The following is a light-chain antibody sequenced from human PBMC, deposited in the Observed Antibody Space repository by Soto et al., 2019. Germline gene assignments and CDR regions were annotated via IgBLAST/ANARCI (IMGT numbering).Light chain of an antibody. CDR1: SSNIGAGYD. Sequence: QAVVTQPPSVSGAPGQRVTISCTGSSSNIGAGYDVHWYQQLPGTAPKLLIYRNTNRPSGVPDRFSGSKSGTSASLAITGLQAEDEADYYCQSYDSSLSGFVVFGGGTKVTVL. CDR2: RNT. J-gene: IGLJ2*01. V-gene: IGLV1-40*01. CDR3: QSYDSSLSGFVV.